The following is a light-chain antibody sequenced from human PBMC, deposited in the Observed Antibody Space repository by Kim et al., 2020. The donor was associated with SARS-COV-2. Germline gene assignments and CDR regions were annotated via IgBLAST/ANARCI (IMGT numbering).Light chain of an antibody. CDR3: QQRSHWPYT. V-gene: IGKV3-11*01. CDR2: DES. J-gene: IGKJ2*01. CDR1: QSVSRL. Sequence: EIVLTQSPATLSLSPGERATLSCRASQSVSRLVAWYRQKPGQAPRLLIYDESTRATGIPASFSASGSGTDFTHTISNVDPEDFAVYYCQQRSHWPYTFGQGTKLEI.